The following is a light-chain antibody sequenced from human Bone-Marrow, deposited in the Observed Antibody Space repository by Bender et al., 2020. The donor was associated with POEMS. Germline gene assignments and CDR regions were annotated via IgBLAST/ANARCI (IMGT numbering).Light chain of an antibody. CDR1: NTDDGNYNL. V-gene: IGLV2-23*02. CDR3: CSYAGSSTWV. CDR2: EVT. J-gene: IGLJ2*01. Sequence: QSALTQPASLSGSPGQSMTISCSGTNTDDGNYNLVSWYQQHPGKTPQLIIYEVTKRPSGVSSRSSGSKSGDTASLTISGLQPEDEADYHCCSYAGSSTWVFGGGTKLTVL.